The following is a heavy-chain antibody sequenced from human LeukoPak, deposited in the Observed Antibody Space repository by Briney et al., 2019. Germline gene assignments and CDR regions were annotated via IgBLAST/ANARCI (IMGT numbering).Heavy chain of an antibody. CDR2: IQYDGGL. J-gene: IGHJ4*02. CDR3: AKDCIGCGFDY. CDR1: GFTFSSYG. V-gene: IGHV3-30*02. D-gene: IGHD1-26*01. Sequence: GGSLRLSCAASGFTFSSYGIHWVRQAPGKGLEWVAFIQYDGGLFYADSVRGRFTISRDNPQNTLYLQMNSLRAEDTAVYYCAKDCIGCGFDYWGQGSLVTVSS.